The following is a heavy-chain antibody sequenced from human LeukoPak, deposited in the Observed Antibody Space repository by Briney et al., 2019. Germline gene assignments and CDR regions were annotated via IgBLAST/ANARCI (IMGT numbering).Heavy chain of an antibody. CDR1: GYSISSGYF. Sequence: SETLSLTCNVSGYSISSGYFWGWVRPAPGKGLEWIGSIYQRATVHYNPSLKSRVTISLDTSKNHFSLNLRSMQASDTAVYYCARAFCVGECFVLHIFFDSWGQGTLVTVSS. V-gene: IGHV4-38-2*02. CDR3: ARAFCVGECFVLHIFFDS. CDR2: IYQRATV. D-gene: IGHD2-21*01. J-gene: IGHJ4*02.